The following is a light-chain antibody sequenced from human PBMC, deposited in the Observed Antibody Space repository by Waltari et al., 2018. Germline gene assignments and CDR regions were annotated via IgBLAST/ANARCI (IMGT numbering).Light chain of an antibody. J-gene: IGKJ3*01. CDR2: WAS. CDR3: QLYYSNPPFFT. Sequence: DIVMTQSPDSLAVSLGERATISCKSSQSVFYNATNKNYLTWYQQKPGQPPKVHIYWASTRDSGVPDRFSGSGSGTDFTLTISGLQAEDVAVYYCQLYYSNPPFFTFGPGTKVDIK. V-gene: IGKV4-1*01. CDR1: QSVFYNATNKNY.